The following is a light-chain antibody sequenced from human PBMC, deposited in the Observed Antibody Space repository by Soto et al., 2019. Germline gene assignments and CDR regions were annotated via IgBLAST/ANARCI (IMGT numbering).Light chain of an antibody. Sequence: EIVLTQSPATLSLSPGERATLSCRASQSVGSYLAGYQQKPGQAPRLLIYDASNRATGIPARFSGSGSGTDFTLTISSLEPEDFAVYYCQQRSNWLGAFGGGTKVDIK. CDR2: DAS. CDR3: QQRSNWLGA. CDR1: QSVGSY. J-gene: IGKJ4*01. V-gene: IGKV3-11*01.